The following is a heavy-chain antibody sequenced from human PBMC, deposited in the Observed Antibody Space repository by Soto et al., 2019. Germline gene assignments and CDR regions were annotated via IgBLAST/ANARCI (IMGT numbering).Heavy chain of an antibody. CDR2: INPSGGST. J-gene: IGHJ3*01. CDR1: GYTFTNYY. V-gene: IGHV1-46*03. Sequence: ASVKVSCKASGYTFTNYYMHWVRQAPGQGLEWMGMINPSGGSTSYAQKFQGRVTMTRDSSTTTVYMDLSSLRFEDTAVYFCARDWQRRGVFDFWGQGSMVIVSS. D-gene: IGHD2-8*01. CDR3: ARDWQRRGVFDF.